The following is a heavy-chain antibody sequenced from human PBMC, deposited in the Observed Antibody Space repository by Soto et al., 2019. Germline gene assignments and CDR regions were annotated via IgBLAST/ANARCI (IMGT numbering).Heavy chain of an antibody. J-gene: IGHJ4*02. V-gene: IGHV3-30-3*01. CDR2: MSYDGNQK. CDR1: GFTFGRYA. CDR3: AKDRYFDPYYLDS. D-gene: IGHD3-9*01. Sequence: PGGSLRLSCAASGFTFGRYAIHWVRQAPGKGLEWVTVMSYDGNQKHYADSVKGRFTVSRDDSENTVFLQMTSLRPEDTATYYCAKDRYFDPYYLDSWGQGTLVTVSS.